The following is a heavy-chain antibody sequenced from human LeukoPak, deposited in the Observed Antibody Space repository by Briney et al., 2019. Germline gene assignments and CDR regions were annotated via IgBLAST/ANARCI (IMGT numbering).Heavy chain of an antibody. D-gene: IGHD4-11*01. J-gene: IGHJ6*03. V-gene: IGHV3-49*04. CDR2: IRSKAYGGTT. CDR1: GFTFGDYG. Sequence: GGSLRLSCTTSGFTFGDYGMSWVRQAPGKGLEWVGFIRSKAYGGTTENAASVKGRFTISRDDSKSIAYLQMNSLKTEDTAVYYCTTDHQTTISPYYYYYYMDVWAKGPRSPSP. CDR3: TTDHQTTISPYYYYYYMDV.